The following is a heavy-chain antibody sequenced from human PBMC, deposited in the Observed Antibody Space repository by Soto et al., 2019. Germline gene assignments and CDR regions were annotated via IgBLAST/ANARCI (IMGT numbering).Heavy chain of an antibody. CDR1: GFTFRSFT. CDR2: ISSNSAYI. J-gene: IGHJ5*02. D-gene: IGHD6-13*01. V-gene: IGHV3-21*01. Sequence: GGSLRLSCAASGFTFRSFTMNWVRQAPGKGLEWVSTISSNSAYIYYTDALRGRFTISRDNAKNSLHLRMNSLRAEDTAVYYCTRDASRDSSARGWFDPWGPGTLVTVSS. CDR3: TRDASRDSSARGWFDP.